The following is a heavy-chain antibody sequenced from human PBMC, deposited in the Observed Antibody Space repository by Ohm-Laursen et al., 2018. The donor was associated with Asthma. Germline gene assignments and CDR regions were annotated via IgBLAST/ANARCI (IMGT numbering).Heavy chain of an antibody. V-gene: IGHV3-30*09. CDR3: ARDQIGGSPGYFDA. CDR1: GFTFRSYA. J-gene: IGHJ4*02. CDR2: TSVDGTIK. Sequence: SLRLSCSASGFTFRSYAMHWVRQAPGKGLEWVAVTSVDGTIKIYTDSVKGRFAISRDNSKDTLYLQMNSLRPEDTAMYYCARDQIGGSPGYFDAWGQGTLVTVSS. D-gene: IGHD3-3*01.